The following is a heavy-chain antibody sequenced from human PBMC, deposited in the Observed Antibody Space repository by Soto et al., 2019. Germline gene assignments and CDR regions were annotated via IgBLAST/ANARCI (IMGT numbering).Heavy chain of an antibody. CDR1: GFTFSSYW. CDR2: IKQNGSEK. D-gene: IGHD1-1*01. CDR3: ARWAYNWNDVGYYFDY. J-gene: IGHJ4*02. Sequence: HPGGSLRLSCAASGFTFSSYWMSWVRQAPGKGLEWVANIKQNGSEKYYVDSVKGRFTISRDNAKNSLYLQMNSLRAEDTAVYYCARWAYNWNDVGYYFDYWGQGTLVTVSS. V-gene: IGHV3-7*01.